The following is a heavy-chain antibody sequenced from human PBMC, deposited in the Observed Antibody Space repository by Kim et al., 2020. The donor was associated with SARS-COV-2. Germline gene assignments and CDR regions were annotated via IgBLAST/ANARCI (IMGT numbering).Heavy chain of an antibody. CDR3: ARGPRGRRPKREQQLVIPDFDY. CDR2: INHSGST. J-gene: IGHJ4*02. V-gene: IGHV4-34*01. CDR1: GGSFSGYY. D-gene: IGHD6-13*01. Sequence: SETLSLTCAVYGGSFSGYYWSWIRQPPGKGLEWIGEINHSGSTNYNPSLKSRVTISVDTSKNQFSLKLSSVTAADTAVYYCARGPRGRRPKREQQLVIPDFDYWGQGTLVTVSS.